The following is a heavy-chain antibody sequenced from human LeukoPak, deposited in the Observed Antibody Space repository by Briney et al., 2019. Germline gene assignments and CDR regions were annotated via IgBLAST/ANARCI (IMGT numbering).Heavy chain of an antibody. CDR3: ARDVGAIRGYYYYYVDV. J-gene: IGHJ6*03. Sequence: RASVKVSCKASGGTFSSYAISWVRQAPGQGLEWMGGIIPIFGTANYAQKFQGRVTITADESTSTAYMELSSLRSEDTAVYYCARDVGAIRGYYYYYVDVWGKGTTVTISS. CDR1: GGTFSSYA. V-gene: IGHV1-69*13. D-gene: IGHD1-26*01. CDR2: IIPIFGTA.